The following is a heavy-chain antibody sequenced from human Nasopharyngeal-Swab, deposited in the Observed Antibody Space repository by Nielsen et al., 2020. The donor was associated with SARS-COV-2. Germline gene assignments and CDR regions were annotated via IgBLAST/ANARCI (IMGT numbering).Heavy chain of an antibody. V-gene: IGHV3-23*01. CDR1: GFAFSSYA. Sequence: GGSLRLSCAASGFAFSSYAMSWVRQTPGKGLEWVSSFSGSSGKTYYADYVKGRFTISRDTSKNTLYLQMNSLRVDDTAVYYCAKDVHGDYGGIDYWGQGSLVTVSS. J-gene: IGHJ4*02. CDR3: AKDVHGDYGGIDY. CDR2: FSGSSGKT. D-gene: IGHD4-17*01.